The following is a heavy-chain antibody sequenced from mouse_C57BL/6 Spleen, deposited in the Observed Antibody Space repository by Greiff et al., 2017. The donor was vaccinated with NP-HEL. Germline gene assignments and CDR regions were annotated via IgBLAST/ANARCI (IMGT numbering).Heavy chain of an antibody. V-gene: IGHV1-85*01. Sequence: VQLVESGPELVKPGASVKLSCKASGYTFTSYDINWVKQRPGQGLEWIGWIYPRDGSTKYNEKFKGKATLTVDTSSSTAYMELHSLTSEDSAVYFCARNYGSSYYAMDYWGQGTSVTVSS. CDR1: GYTFTSYD. D-gene: IGHD1-1*01. CDR2: IYPRDGST. CDR3: ARNYGSSYYAMDY. J-gene: IGHJ4*01.